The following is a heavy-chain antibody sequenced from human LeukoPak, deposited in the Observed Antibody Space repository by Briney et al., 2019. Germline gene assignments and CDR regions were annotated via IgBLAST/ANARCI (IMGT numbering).Heavy chain of an antibody. D-gene: IGHD1-14*01. CDR1: VFSFCSYA. CDR2: IYSGDGT. CDR3: TKSGPPDPY. J-gene: IGHJ3*01. Sequence: PGGSLRLSCAASVFSFCSYAMSCVREAPGEGLEWVSFIYSGDGTYYADSVKGRFTISRDNSKITLYLQMNSPRAEDTAMYYCTKSGPPDPYWGQGTMVTVSS. V-gene: IGHV3-23*03.